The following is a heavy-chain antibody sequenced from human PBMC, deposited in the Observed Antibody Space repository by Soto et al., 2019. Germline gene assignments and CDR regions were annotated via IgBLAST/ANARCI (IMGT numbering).Heavy chain of an antibody. D-gene: IGHD2-21*02. J-gene: IGHJ4*02. V-gene: IGHV3-30*18. CDR1: GFIFSSFG. CDR3: AKSGGDSEAGFDY. Sequence: QVQLVESGGGVVQPGRSLRLSCAASGFIFSSFGMHWVRQAPGKGLEWVAVISYDGSNKYYTDSVKGRFTISRDHSKNTLYLQMNSLRAEDRAVFYCAKSGGDSEAGFDYWGQGTLVTVSS. CDR2: ISYDGSNK.